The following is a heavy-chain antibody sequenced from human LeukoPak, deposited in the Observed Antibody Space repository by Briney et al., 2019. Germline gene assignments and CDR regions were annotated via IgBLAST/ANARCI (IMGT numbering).Heavy chain of an antibody. J-gene: IGHJ4*02. D-gene: IGHD3-16*01. CDR1: GYTFTSYG. V-gene: IGHV1-18*01. Sequence: ASVNVSCKATGYTFTSYGISWVRQAPGQGLEWMGWISSNSANTNYAQKLQGRVTMTTDTSTSTAYMELRSLRSDDTAVYYCARDWGSIKVITDYWGQGTLVTVSS. CDR2: ISSNSANT. CDR3: ARDWGSIKVITDY.